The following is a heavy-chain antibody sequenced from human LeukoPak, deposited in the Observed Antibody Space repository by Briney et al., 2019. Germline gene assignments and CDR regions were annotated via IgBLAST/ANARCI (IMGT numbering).Heavy chain of an antibody. Sequence: GGSLRLSCAASGFTFSSYSMNWVRQAPGKGLEWVSYISSSSSTIYYADSVKGRFTISRDNAKNSLYLQMNSLRAEDTAVYYCARDAYSTDFDYRGQGTLVTVSS. CDR2: ISSSSSTI. D-gene: IGHD4-11*01. J-gene: IGHJ4*02. CDR1: GFTFSSYS. CDR3: ARDAYSTDFDY. V-gene: IGHV3-48*01.